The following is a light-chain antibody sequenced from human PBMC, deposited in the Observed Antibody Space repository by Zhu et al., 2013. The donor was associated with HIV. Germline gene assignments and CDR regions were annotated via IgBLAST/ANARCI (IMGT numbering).Light chain of an antibody. CDR2: DAS. Sequence: EIVLTQSPGTLSLSPGERATLSCRASQGVSSSYLAWYQQKPGQAPRLLIYDASNRATGIPARFSGSGSGTDFTLTISSLEPEDFAVYYCQQRSNWYSFGQGTKLEIK. CDR1: QGVSSSY. J-gene: IGKJ2*03. V-gene: IGKV3D-20*02. CDR3: QQRSNWYS.